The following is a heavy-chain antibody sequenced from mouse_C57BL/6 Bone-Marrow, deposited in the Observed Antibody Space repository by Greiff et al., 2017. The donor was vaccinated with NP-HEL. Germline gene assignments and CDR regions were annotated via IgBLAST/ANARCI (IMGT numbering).Heavy chain of an antibody. Sequence: QVQLQQSGAELARPGASVKLSCKASGYTFTSYGISWVKQRPGQGFEWIGEIYPRSGNTYYNEKFKGKATLTADKSSSTAYMELRSLTSEDAAVYFCARSGGSSYCWYFDVWGTGTTVTVSS. CDR3: ARSGGSSYCWYFDV. V-gene: IGHV1-81*01. CDR2: IYPRSGNT. CDR1: GYTFTSYG. D-gene: IGHD1-1*01. J-gene: IGHJ1*03.